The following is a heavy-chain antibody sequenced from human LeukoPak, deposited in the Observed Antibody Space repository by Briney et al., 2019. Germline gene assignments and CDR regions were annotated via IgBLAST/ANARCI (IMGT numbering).Heavy chain of an antibody. CDR3: ARGPRNYDFWSGSYYYYYMDV. D-gene: IGHD3-3*01. Sequence: PGGSLRLSCAASGFTFSNYWMSWVRQAPGKGLEWVANIQQDGSEKYYVDSVKGRFTISRDNAKKSLYLQMNSLRAEDTAVYYCARGPRNYDFWSGSYYYYYMDVWGKGTTVTVSS. CDR1: GFTFSNYW. J-gene: IGHJ6*03. CDR2: IQQDGSEK. V-gene: IGHV3-7*01.